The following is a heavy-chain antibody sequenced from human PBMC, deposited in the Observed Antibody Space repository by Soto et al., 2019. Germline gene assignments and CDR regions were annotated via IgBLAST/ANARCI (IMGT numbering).Heavy chain of an antibody. CDR1: GGTFSNYA. J-gene: IGHJ5*02. CDR2: IIPLSGTP. V-gene: IGHV1-69*06. CDR3: TRGIQLWS. Sequence: QVQLVQSGAEVKKPGSSVKVSCKASGGTFSNYALTWVRQAPGQGLEWMGWIIPLSGTPNYAQKFQGRVTITADKSTTTVYMELSSLRSEDTAVYYCTRGIQLWSWGQGTLVTVSS. D-gene: IGHD5-18*01.